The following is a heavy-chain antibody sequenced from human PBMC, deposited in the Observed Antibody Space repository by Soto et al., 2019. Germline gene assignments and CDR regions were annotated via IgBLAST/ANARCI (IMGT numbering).Heavy chain of an antibody. V-gene: IGHV4-39*01. CDR2: IFYTGST. CDR1: GGSIRSNDFF. D-gene: IGHD3-3*01. Sequence: QLQLQGSGPGLVKPAETLSLTCTVSGGSIRSNDFFWGWIRQPPGKGLEWVGSIFYTGSTTYNPSLKSRVTLAVDRSKNQFSLKLNSVTAADTAVYYCARQARMTFGVIAFGPKPRGAKHAFDIWGQGTMVTVSS. CDR3: ARQARMTFGVIAFGPKPRGAKHAFDI. J-gene: IGHJ3*02.